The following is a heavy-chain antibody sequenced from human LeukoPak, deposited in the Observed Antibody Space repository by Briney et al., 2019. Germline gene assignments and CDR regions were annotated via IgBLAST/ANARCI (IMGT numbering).Heavy chain of an antibody. V-gene: IGHV3-20*04. Sequence: GGSLRLSCAASGFTFDDYGMSWVRQAPGKGLEWVSGINWNGGSTGYADSVKGRFTISRDNAKNSLYLQMNSLRAEDTALYYCARGSGVIAVPRAFDYWGQGTLVTVSS. CDR2: INWNGGST. D-gene: IGHD1-26*01. CDR1: GFTFDDYG. J-gene: IGHJ4*02. CDR3: ARGSGVIAVPRAFDY.